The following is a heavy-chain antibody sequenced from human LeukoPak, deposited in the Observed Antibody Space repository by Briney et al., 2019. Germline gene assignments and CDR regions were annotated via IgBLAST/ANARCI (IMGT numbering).Heavy chain of an antibody. D-gene: IGHD3-10*01. J-gene: IGHJ4*02. Sequence: TGRSLRLSRAASGFTFSSYTLHWVRQGPGKGLEWVAVISYDGSNKYYADSVRGRFTISRDNSKNTLYLQMNSLRAEDTAVYYCGSISGGASGDFWGQGTLVTVSS. CDR2: ISYDGSNK. CDR1: GFTFSSYT. CDR3: GSISGGASGDF. V-gene: IGHV3-30-3*01.